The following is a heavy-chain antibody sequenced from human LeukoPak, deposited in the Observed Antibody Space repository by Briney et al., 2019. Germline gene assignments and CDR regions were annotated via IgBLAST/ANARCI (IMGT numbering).Heavy chain of an antibody. D-gene: IGHD2-15*01. CDR1: GFTFSSYA. Sequence: GGSLRLSCAASGFTFSSYAMHWVRQAPGKGLEYVSAISSNGGSTYYANSVKGRFTVSRDNAKNSLYLQMNSLRVEDTAVYYCARDGARHCTDGSCTVYWGQGTLVPVSS. CDR2: ISSNGGST. V-gene: IGHV3-64*01. CDR3: ARDGARHCTDGSCTVY. J-gene: IGHJ4*02.